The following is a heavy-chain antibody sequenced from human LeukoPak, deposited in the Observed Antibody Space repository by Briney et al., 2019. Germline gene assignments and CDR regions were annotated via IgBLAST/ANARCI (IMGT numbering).Heavy chain of an antibody. CDR2: ISGSGGST. CDR1: GFTFSSYA. J-gene: IGHJ4*02. Sequence: GGSLRLSCAASGFTFSSYAMSWVRQAPGKGLEWVSAISGSGGSTYYADSVKGRFTISRDNSKNTLYLQMNSLRAEDTAVYYCAKDRGYYDSSGYLFDYWGQGTLVTVSS. CDR3: AKDRGYYDSSGYLFDY. V-gene: IGHV3-23*01. D-gene: IGHD3-22*01.